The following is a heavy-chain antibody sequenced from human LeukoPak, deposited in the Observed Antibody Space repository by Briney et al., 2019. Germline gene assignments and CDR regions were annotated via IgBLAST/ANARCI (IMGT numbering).Heavy chain of an antibody. V-gene: IGHV3-23*01. J-gene: IGHJ4*02. CDR3: ASLSTVVMN. CDR2: INGRGDST. Sequence: PGGSLRLSCAASGFSFSTYTMNWVRQAPGKGLEWVSAINGRGDSTYYADSVKGRFTISRDNSKNTLYLQMNSLRAEDTAVYYCASLSTVVMNWGQGTLVTVSS. CDR1: GFSFSTYT. D-gene: IGHD4-23*01.